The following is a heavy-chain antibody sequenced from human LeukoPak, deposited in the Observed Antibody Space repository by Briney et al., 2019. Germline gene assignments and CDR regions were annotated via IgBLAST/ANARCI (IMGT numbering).Heavy chain of an antibody. CDR2: IGTNGIST. D-gene: IGHD2-8*02. CDR3: VKGQEVVYAPTFDY. J-gene: IGHJ4*02. Sequence: GGSLRLSCSASGFTFSSFAMRWVRQAPGKGLEYVSAIGTNGISTYYADSVEGRFTISRDHSKNTLYLQMSSLRAEDTAVYYCVKGQEVVYAPTFDYWGQGTLVTVSS. CDR1: GFTFSSFA. V-gene: IGHV3-64D*09.